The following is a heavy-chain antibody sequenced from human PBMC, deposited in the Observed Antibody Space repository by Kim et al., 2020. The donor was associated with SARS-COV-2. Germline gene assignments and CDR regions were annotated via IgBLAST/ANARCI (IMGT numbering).Heavy chain of an antibody. V-gene: IGHV3-33*01. D-gene: IGHD3-16*02. Sequence: GGSLRLSCAASGFTFSSYGMHWVRQAPGKGLEWVAVIWYDGSNKYYADSVKGRFTISRDNSKNTLYLQMNSLRAEDTAVYYCARTLVDYVWGSYHHWGQGTLVTVSS. CDR3: ARTLVDYVWGSYHH. CDR2: IWYDGSNK. J-gene: IGHJ5*02. CDR1: GFTFSSYG.